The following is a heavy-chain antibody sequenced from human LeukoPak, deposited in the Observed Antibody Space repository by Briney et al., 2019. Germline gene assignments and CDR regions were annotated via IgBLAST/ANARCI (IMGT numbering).Heavy chain of an antibody. V-gene: IGHV1-2*02. D-gene: IGHD4-23*01. CDR2: INPNSGGT. Sequence: GASVKVSCKASGYTFTGYYMHWVRQAPGQGLEWMGWINPNSGGTNYAQKFQGRVTMTRDTSISTAYLELSRLRSDDTAVYYCARDRRWRIINDYGGNVGGGFDPWGQGTLVTVSS. CDR3: ARDRRWRIINDYGGNVGGGFDP. CDR1: GYTFTGYY. J-gene: IGHJ5*02.